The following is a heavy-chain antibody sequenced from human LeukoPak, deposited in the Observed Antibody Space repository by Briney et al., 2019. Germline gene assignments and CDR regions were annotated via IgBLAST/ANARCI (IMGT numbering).Heavy chain of an antibody. D-gene: IGHD5-12*01. CDR1: GFTFSTFA. CDR3: AKGGVAMMGN. J-gene: IGHJ4*02. V-gene: IGHV3-23*01. Sequence: GGSLRLSCAASGFTFSTFAMSWVRQAPGKGPEWVSSISESGRSTYYADSVKGQFTISRGNSKNTLYLQMNSLRAEDTAVYYCAKGGVAMMGNWGQGTLVTVSS. CDR2: ISESGRST.